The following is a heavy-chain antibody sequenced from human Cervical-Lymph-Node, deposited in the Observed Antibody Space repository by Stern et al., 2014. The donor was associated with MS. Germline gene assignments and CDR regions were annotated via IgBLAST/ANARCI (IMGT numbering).Heavy chain of an antibody. J-gene: IGHJ6*02. CDR3: AREVAGHRLGMMDV. CDR1: GGSINSGAYF. D-gene: IGHD6-19*01. V-gene: IGHV4-31*03. Sequence: QLQLQESGPGLVKPSQTLSLTCIVSGGSINSGAYFWSWIRQHPGKGLEWIGDISNTGSTYYNPSLKSRVTISIDTSEKQFSLNLNSVTAADTAVYYCAREVAGHRLGMMDVWGQGTTVTVSS. CDR2: ISNTGST.